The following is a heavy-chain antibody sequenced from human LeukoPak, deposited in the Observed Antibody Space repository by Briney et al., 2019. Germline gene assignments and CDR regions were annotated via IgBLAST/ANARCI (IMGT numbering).Heavy chain of an antibody. Sequence: PSETLSLTCAVSGGSISTNNWWTWVRQPPGKGLEWIGEIHHSGSTDYNPSLKSRVTMSPDKSKNQFSLTLTSVTAADTAVYFCARAPLSGTYYTDAFDIWGQGTMVTVSS. D-gene: IGHD1-26*01. CDR2: IHHSGST. J-gene: IGHJ3*02. CDR3: ARAPLSGTYYTDAFDI. V-gene: IGHV4-4*02. CDR1: GGSISTNNW.